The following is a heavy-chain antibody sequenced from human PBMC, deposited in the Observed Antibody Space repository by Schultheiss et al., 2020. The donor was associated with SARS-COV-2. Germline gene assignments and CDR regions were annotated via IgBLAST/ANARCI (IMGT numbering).Heavy chain of an antibody. V-gene: IGHV4-34*01. J-gene: IGHJ6*02. D-gene: IGHD2-2*01. CDR3: ARRIVVVPAAINYYGMDV. CDR2: INHSGST. CDR1: GGSFSGYY. Sequence: GSLRLSCAVYGGSFSGYYWSWIRQPPGKGLEWIGEINHSGSTNYNPSLKSRVTISVDTSKNQFSLKLSSVTAADTAVYYCARRIVVVPAAINYYGMDVWGQGTTVTVSS.